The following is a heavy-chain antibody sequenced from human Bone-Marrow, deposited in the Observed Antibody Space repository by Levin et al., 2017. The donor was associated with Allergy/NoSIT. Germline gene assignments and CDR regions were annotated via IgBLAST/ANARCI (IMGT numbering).Heavy chain of an antibody. CDR1: GGTFSGYA. CDR2: FIPIFGTA. V-gene: IGHV1-69*13. Sequence: PVASVKVSCKASGGTFSGYAISWVRQAPGQGLEWMGRFIPIFGTAKYAQKFQGRVTIIADESTSTANMELRSLRSDDTAVYYCAREDYGGNTDRYYYSGMDVWGQGTTVTVSS. CDR3: AREDYGGNTDRYYYSGMDV. J-gene: IGHJ6*02. D-gene: IGHD4-23*01.